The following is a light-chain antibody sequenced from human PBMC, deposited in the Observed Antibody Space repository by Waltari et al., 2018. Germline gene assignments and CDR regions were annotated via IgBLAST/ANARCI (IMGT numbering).Light chain of an antibody. V-gene: IGLV1-51*01. CDR2: DND. CDR3: GTWGTSLSAGGI. Sequence: QSMLPHPPPASASPCQKGPISRSARASNFRIHDVICSHHLPGTAPKLLIYDNDKRPSGIPDRFSGSKSGTSATLGITGLQTGDEAVYYCGTWGTSLSAGGIFGEGTKLTVL. J-gene: IGLJ2*01. CDR1: ASNFRIHD.